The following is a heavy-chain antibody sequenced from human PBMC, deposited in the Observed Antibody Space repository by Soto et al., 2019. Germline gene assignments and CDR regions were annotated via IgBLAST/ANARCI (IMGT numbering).Heavy chain of an antibody. D-gene: IGHD6-19*01. CDR2: INPNSGGT. Sequence: ASVKVCCKASGYTFTGYYMHWVRQAPGQGLEWMGWINPNSGGTNYAQKFQGWVTMTRDTSISTAYMALSRLRSDDTAVYYCAGSIAVAAKGVYYYYRMDVWGQGXTVTVSS. J-gene: IGHJ6*02. V-gene: IGHV1-2*04. CDR3: AGSIAVAAKGVYYYYRMDV. CDR1: GYTFTGYY.